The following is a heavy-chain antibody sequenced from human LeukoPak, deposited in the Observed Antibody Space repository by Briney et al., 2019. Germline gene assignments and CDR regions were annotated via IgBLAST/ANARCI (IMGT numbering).Heavy chain of an antibody. J-gene: IGHJ4*02. CDR3: ARVLLWFGEADY. CDR1: GFTVSSNY. V-gene: IGHV3-53*01. CDR2: IYSGGST. D-gene: IGHD3-10*01. Sequence: PGGSLRLSCAASGFTVSSNYMSWVRQAPGKRLYWVSVIYSGGSTYYADSVKGRFTISRDNSKNTLYLQMNSLRAEDTAVYYCARVLLWFGEADYWGQGTLVTVSS.